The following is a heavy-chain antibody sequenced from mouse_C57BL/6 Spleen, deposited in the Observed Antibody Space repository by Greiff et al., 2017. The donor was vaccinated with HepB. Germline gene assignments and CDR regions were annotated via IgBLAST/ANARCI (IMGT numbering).Heavy chain of an antibody. D-gene: IGHD2-1*01. CDR3: ARRMGIYYGNYVAMDY. V-gene: IGHV1-42*01. J-gene: IGHJ4*01. CDR2: INPSTGGT. Sequence: VQLKQSGPELVKPGASVKISCKASGYSFTGYYMNWVKQSPEKSLEWIGEINPSTGGTTYNQKFKAKATLTVDKSSSTAYMQLKSLTSEDSAVYYCARRMGIYYGNYVAMDYWGQGTSVTVSS. CDR1: GYSFTGYY.